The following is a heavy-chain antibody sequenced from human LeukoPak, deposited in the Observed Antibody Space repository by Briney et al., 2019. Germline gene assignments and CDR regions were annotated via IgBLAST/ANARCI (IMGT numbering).Heavy chain of an antibody. CDR2: ISSSSSI. D-gene: IGHD3-16*02. V-gene: IGHV3-48*01. CDR1: GFTFSSYS. J-gene: IGHJ4*02. Sequence: GGSLRLSCAASGFTFSSYSMNWVRQAPGKGLEWVSYISSSSSIYYADFVKGRFTISRDNAKNSLYLQMNSLRAEDTAVYYCAKGPAPRLGEFSYHALVDYWGQGTLVTVSS. CDR3: AKGPAPRLGEFSYHALVDY.